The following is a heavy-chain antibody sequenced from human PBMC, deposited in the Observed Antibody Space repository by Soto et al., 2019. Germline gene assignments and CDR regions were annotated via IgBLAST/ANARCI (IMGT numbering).Heavy chain of an antibody. Sequence: GGSLRLSCAASGFTFSSYAMSWVRQAPGKGLEWVSAISGSGGSTYYADSVKGRFTISRDNSKNTLYLQMNSLRAEDTDVYYCAKGIQYYYDSSGYRSSFDYWGQGTLVTVSS. CDR3: AKGIQYYYDSSGYRSSFDY. V-gene: IGHV3-23*01. D-gene: IGHD3-22*01. J-gene: IGHJ4*02. CDR2: ISGSGGST. CDR1: GFTFSSYA.